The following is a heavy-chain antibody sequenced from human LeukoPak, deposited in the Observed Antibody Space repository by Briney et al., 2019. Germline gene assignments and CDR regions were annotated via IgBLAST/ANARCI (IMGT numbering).Heavy chain of an antibody. CDR1: GYTFTSYD. Sequence: ASVKVSCKASGYTFTSYDINWVRQATGQGLEWMGWMNPNSGNTGYAQKFQGRVTMTRNTSISTAYMELSSLRSEDTAVYYCAREQYCSGGSCYGYWGQGTLVTVSS. J-gene: IGHJ4*02. CDR3: AREQYCSGGSCYGY. V-gene: IGHV1-8*01. CDR2: MNPNSGNT. D-gene: IGHD2-15*01.